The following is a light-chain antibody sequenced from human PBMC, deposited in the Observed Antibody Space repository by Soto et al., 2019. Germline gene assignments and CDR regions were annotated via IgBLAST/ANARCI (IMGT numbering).Light chain of an antibody. V-gene: IGKV1-27*01. CDR3: QQYDSAPRT. J-gene: IGKJ1*01. CDR1: QGIANS. CDR2: AAS. Sequence: DIQMTQTPSYLSASVGDRVAITCRASQGIANSLAWYQQKPGKVPKLLIYAASTLQSGVPSRISGSRSGTDFTLTIISLQPEDVATYYCQQYDSAPRTFGQGTKVEIK.